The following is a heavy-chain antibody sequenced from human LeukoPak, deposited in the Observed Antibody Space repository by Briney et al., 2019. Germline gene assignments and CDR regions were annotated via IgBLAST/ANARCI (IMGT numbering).Heavy chain of an antibody. CDR3: ARDSAGYSSGWYDH. D-gene: IGHD6-19*01. Sequence: PSETLSLTCTVSGGSISSYYWSWIRQPPGKGLEWIGYIYYSGSTNYNPSLKSRVTISVDTSKNQFSLKLSSVTAADTAVYYCARDSAGYSSGWYDHWGQGTLVTVSS. CDR1: GGSISSYY. V-gene: IGHV4-59*01. J-gene: IGHJ5*02. CDR2: IYYSGST.